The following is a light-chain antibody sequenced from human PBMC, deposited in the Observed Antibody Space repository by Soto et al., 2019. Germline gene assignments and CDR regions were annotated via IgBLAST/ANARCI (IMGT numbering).Light chain of an antibody. CDR2: EVS. V-gene: IGLV2-14*03. CDR1: SSDVGGYNY. J-gene: IGLJ3*02. Sequence: QSVLTQPASVSGSPGQSITISCTRTSSDVGGYNYVSWFQQHPGKAPKLKIYEVSNRPSGVSNRFSGSKSGYTASLTISELQAEDEADYYCTSFTSSSTWVFGGGTKVTVL. CDR3: TSFTSSSTWV.